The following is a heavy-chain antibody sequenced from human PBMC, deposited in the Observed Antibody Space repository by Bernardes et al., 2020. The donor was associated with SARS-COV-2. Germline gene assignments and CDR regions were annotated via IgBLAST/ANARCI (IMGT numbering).Heavy chain of an antibody. J-gene: IGHJ4*02. V-gene: IGHV3-30*03. D-gene: IGHD2-15*01. CDR2: VSYDGVEK. CDR3: ATTPQYEYTRVFDF. Sequence: GSLRLSCAASGFTFSNYGMHWVRQAPGKGLEWVAVVSYDGVEKFYADSVKGRFTISRDNSKNTLYLQMNSLRAEDTAVYYCATTPQYEYTRVFDFWGQGTLVTVSS. CDR1: GFTFSNYG.